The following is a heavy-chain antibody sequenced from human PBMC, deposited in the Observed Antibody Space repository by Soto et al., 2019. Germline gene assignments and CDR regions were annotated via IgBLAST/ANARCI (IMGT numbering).Heavy chain of an antibody. D-gene: IGHD2-21*02. Sequence: EVQLVESGGGLVKPGGSLRLSCAASGFTFSNYSMNWVRQAPGKGLEWVSFISSSSRHIYYADSVKGRFTISRDNAKNSLYLQMNSLRAADTAVYYCARGSLTARDAFDIWGQETMVTVSS. J-gene: IGHJ3*02. V-gene: IGHV3-21*01. CDR1: GFTFSNYS. CDR2: ISSSSRHI. CDR3: ARGSLTARDAFDI.